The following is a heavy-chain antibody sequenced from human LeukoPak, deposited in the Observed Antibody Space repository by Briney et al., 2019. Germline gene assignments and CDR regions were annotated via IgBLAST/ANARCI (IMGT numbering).Heavy chain of an antibody. CDR2: LNPSGGST. CDR1: GYTFTSYY. CDR3: ARDSSGWYDSGAFDI. Sequence: ASVKVSCKASGYTFTSYYMHWVRQAPGQGLGWMGILNPSGGSTSYAQKFQGRVTMTRDMSTSTVYMELSSLRSEDTAVYYCARDSSGWYDSGAFDIWGQGTMVTVSS. D-gene: IGHD6-19*01. V-gene: IGHV1-46*01. J-gene: IGHJ3*02.